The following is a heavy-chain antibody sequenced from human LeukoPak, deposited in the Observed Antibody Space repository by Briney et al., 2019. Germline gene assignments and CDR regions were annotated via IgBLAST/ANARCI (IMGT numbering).Heavy chain of an antibody. CDR2: ISAYNGNT. CDR1: DYTFINYG. Sequence: ASVKVSCKASDYTFINYGISWVRQAPGQGLEWMGWISAYNGNTYYAQKFQGRVTVTTDTSTSTAYMELTGLSSDDTAIYYCARHMTTVVTSLDNWGQGTLVTVSS. J-gene: IGHJ4*02. V-gene: IGHV1-18*01. D-gene: IGHD4-23*01. CDR3: ARHMTTVVTSLDN.